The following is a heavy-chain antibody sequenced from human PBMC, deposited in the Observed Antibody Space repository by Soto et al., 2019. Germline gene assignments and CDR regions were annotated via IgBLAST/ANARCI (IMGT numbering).Heavy chain of an antibody. CDR3: ARWGVY. Sequence: EVQLVESGGDLVQPGGSLRLSCAASGFTFSSHEMNWIRQAPGKGLEWVSYISSSGTTMYYADSVKGRFTISRDNAKNSLFLQMNSLRAEDTALAYCARWGVYWGQGTLVTFAS. CDR2: ISSSGTTM. D-gene: IGHD2-8*01. V-gene: IGHV3-48*03. CDR1: GFTFSSHE. J-gene: IGHJ4*02.